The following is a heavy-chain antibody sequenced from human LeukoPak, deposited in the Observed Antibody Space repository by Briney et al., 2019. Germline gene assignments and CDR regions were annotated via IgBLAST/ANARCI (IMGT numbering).Heavy chain of an antibody. CDR3: AKDALGIGDYYYYMDV. V-gene: IGHV3-43D*03. CDR1: GFTFYDYA. J-gene: IGHJ6*03. CDR2: ISWDGGST. Sequence: GGSLRLSCAASGFTFYDYAMHWVRQAPGKGLEWVSLISWDGGSTYYADSVKGRFTISRDNSKNSLYLQMNSLRAEDTALYYCAKDALGIGDYYYYMDVWGKGTTVTVSS. D-gene: IGHD7-27*01.